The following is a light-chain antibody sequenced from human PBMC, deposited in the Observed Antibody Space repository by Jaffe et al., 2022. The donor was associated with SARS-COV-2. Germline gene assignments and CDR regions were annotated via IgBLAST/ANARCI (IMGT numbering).Light chain of an antibody. CDR1: QSVSANY. Sequence: EIVLTQSPGSLSLSPGDRATLSCRASQSVSANYLAWYQQNPGQAPRLLIFDASRRATGIPDRFSGSGSGTDFTLTISRLEPEDFAVYYCHQYGSTPRTFGQGTKVEIK. J-gene: IGKJ1*01. V-gene: IGKV3-20*01. CDR2: DAS. CDR3: HQYGSTPRT.